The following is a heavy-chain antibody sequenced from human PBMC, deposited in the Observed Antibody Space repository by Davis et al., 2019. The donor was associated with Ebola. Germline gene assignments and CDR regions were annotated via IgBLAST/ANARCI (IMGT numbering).Heavy chain of an antibody. V-gene: IGHV3-64*02. D-gene: IGHD2-15*01. CDR1: GFTFTNYG. CDR3: ASRYCSGGSCYHFDY. CDR2: ISSSGVST. J-gene: IGHJ4*02. Sequence: PGGSLRLSCTASGFTFTNYGMHWVRQAPGKGLEYVSAISSSGVSTYYADFVKGRFTISRDNSKNTLYLQMGGLRSEDMAVYYCASRYCSGGSCYHFDYWGQGILVTVSS.